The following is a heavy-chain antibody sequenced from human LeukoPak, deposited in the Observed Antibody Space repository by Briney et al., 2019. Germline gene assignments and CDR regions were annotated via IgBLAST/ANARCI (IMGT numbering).Heavy chain of an antibody. CDR3: AKDTVGAFDI. V-gene: IGHV3-30*18. J-gene: IGHJ3*02. D-gene: IGHD4-23*01. CDR2: ISYDGSNK. CDR1: GFTFSSYG. Sequence: GGSLRLSCAASGFTFSSYGMHWVRQAPGKGVEGVAGISYDGSNKYYADSVKGRFTISRDNPKNPLYLQMTSLRAEDTAVYYCAKDTVGAFDIWGQGTMVTVSS.